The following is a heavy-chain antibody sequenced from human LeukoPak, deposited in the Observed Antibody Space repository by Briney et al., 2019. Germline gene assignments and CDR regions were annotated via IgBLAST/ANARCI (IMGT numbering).Heavy chain of an antibody. CDR3: ARDGPTVLRYFDWLSPSYYYYYMDV. D-gene: IGHD3-9*01. CDR2: ISSCSSTI. J-gene: IGHJ6*03. CDR1: GFTFSSYS. Sequence: EGSLRLSCAASGFTFSSYSMNWVRQAPGKGLEWVSYISSCSSTIYYADSVKGRFTFSRDNAKNSLYLQMNSLRAEDTAVYYCARDGPTVLRYFDWLSPSYYYYYMDVWGKGTTVTVSS. V-gene: IGHV3-48*04.